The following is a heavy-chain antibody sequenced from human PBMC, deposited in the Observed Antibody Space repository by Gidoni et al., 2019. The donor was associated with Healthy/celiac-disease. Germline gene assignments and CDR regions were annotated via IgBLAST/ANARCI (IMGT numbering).Heavy chain of an antibody. V-gene: IGHV3-23*04. Sequence: EVQLVESGGGLVQPGGSMRLSCAASGFTFSSYAMSWVRQAPGKGLDCVSVMSGSGGSTYYADSVEGRFTISRDNAKNTLYLQMSSLRAEDTAVYYCAKERGRGGDLLGFQHWGQGTLVTVSS. J-gene: IGHJ1*01. CDR1: GFTFSSYA. CDR2: MSGSGGST. D-gene: IGHD2-21*02. CDR3: AKERGRGGDLLGFQH.